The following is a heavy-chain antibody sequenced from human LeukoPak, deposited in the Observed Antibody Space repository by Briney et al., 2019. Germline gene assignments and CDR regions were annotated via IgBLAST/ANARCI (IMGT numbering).Heavy chain of an antibody. CDR1: GGSFSGYY. V-gene: IGHV4-34*01. D-gene: IGHD3-9*01. Sequence: SETLSLTCAVYGGSFSGYYWSWIRQPPGKGLEWIGEINHSGSTNYNPSLKSRATISVDTSKNQFSLKLSSVTAADTAVYYCARESDKGLSYYFDYWGQGTLVTVSS. J-gene: IGHJ4*02. CDR3: ARESDKGLSYYFDY. CDR2: INHSGST.